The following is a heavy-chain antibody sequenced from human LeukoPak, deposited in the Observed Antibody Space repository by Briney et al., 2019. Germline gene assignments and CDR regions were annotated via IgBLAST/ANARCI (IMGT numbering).Heavy chain of an antibody. CDR1: GFIFSNYA. CDR2: ISDSGGST. D-gene: IGHD3-22*01. Sequence: GGSLRLSCAASGFIFSNYAMTWVRQAPGKGLEWVSVISDSGGSTYYAGSVKGRFTISRDNSKNTLYLQMNSLRAEDTALYFCAKGSSTGCYSGLDYWGQGTLVTVSS. J-gene: IGHJ4*02. V-gene: IGHV3-23*01. CDR3: AKGSSTGCYSGLDY.